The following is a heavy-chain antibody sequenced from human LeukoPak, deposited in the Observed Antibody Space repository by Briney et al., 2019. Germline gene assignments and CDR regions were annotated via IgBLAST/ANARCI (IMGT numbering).Heavy chain of an antibody. CDR1: GFTFSSYE. D-gene: IGHD4-17*01. CDR2: ISSSGSTI. V-gene: IGHV3-48*03. CDR3: ARNYGDYLDAFDI. Sequence: GGSLRLSCAASGFTFSSYEMNWVRQAPGKGLEWVSYISSSGSTIYYADSVKGRFTISRDNAKNSLYLQMNSLRAEDTAVYYCARNYGDYLDAFDIWGKGTMVTVSS. J-gene: IGHJ3*02.